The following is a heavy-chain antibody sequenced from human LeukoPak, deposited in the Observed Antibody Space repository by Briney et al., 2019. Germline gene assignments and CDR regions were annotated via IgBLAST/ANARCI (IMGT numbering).Heavy chain of an antibody. Sequence: GGSLRLSCAASGVTFSSYWMSWVRQAPGKGLEWVANIKQDGSEKYYVDSVKGRLTISRDNAKNSLYLQMNSLGVEDTAVYYCARDWDPWGQGTLVTVSS. CDR2: IKQDGSEK. CDR3: ARDWDP. CDR1: GVTFSSYW. J-gene: IGHJ5*02. V-gene: IGHV3-7*01.